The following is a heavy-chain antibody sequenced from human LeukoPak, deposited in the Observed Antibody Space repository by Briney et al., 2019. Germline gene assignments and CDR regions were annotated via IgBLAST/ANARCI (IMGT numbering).Heavy chain of an antibody. CDR3: SRGVGGAPQYYHYKDV. V-gene: IGHV3-7*01. D-gene: IGHD1-26*01. CDR1: GFTFSTYG. CDR2: IKQDGSEK. Sequence: GGSLRLSCAASGFTFSTYGMHWVRQAPGKGLEWVANIKQDGSEKYYVDSVKGRFTISRDNAKNSLYLQMNSLRAEDTAVYYRSRGVGGAPQYYHYKDVWGKGTTVTISS. J-gene: IGHJ6*03.